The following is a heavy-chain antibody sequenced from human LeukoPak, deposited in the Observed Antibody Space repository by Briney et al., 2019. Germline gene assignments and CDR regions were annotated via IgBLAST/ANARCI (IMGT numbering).Heavy chain of an antibody. CDR3: APMKLQMATKYFDY. CDR2: IYWDDDK. CDR1: GFSLSTSGVG. Sequence: SGPTLVNPTQTLTLTCTFSGFSLSTSGVGVGWIRQPPGKALEWLALIYWDDDKRYSPSLKSRLTITKDTPKNPVVLTMTNMDPVDTATYYCAPMKLQMATKYFDYWGQGTLVTVSS. D-gene: IGHD5-24*01. V-gene: IGHV2-5*02. J-gene: IGHJ4*02.